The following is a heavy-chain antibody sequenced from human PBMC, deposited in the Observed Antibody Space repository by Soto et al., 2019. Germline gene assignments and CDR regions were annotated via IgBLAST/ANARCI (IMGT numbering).Heavy chain of an antibody. CDR2: INIVGGNT. J-gene: IGHJ4*02. V-gene: IGHV3-23*01. CDR3: TKNSYFDS. Sequence: VQLLESGGGLVQPGGSLRLSCAASGFTFSNYAMSWVRQAPGKALEWVSSINIVGGNTNYADSVRGRFTMSRDDSKNTVFLQMNSLRAEDTAIYYCTKNSYFDSWGQGTLVTVSS. CDR1: GFTFSNYA.